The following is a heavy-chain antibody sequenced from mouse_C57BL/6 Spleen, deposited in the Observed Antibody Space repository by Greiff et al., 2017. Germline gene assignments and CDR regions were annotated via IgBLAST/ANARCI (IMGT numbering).Heavy chain of an antibody. J-gene: IGHJ2*01. CDR1: GYAFSSSW. CDR3: ARYGGTNYFDY. Sequence: VQVVESGPELVKPGASVKISCKASGYAFSSSWMNWVKQRPGKGLEWIGRIYPGDGDTNYNGKFKGKATLTADKSSSTAYMQLSSLTSEDSAVYFCARYGGTNYFDYWGQGTTLTVSS. V-gene: IGHV1-82*01. D-gene: IGHD1-1*01. CDR2: IYPGDGDT.